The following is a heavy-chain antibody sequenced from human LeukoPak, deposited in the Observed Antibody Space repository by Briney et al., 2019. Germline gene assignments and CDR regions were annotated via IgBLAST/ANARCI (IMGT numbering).Heavy chain of an antibody. D-gene: IGHD3-22*01. CDR2: INKDGGEK. CDR1: GFTFSNYL. J-gene: IGHJ4*02. V-gene: IGHV3-7*05. Sequence: GGSLRLSCAASGFTFSNYLMTWVRQAPGKGLDWVANINKDGGEKYYVDSVKGRFTVSRDNAKNSLYLQMNSLRAEDTAVYYCATYYYDSSANKDWGQGTLVTVSS. CDR3: ATYYYDSSANKD.